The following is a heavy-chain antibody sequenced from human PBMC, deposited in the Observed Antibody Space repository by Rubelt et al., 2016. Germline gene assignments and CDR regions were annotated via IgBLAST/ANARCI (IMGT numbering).Heavy chain of an antibody. D-gene: IGHD2-2*01. Sequence: QVQLVQSGAEVKKPGSSVKVSCKASGGTFSSYAISWVRQAPGQGLEWMGGIIPIFGTANYAQKFQGRDTVTRDEPTSAAYMVMSSLRSEDTAVYYCARDFLGYCSSTSCPDVWGQGTTVTVSS. CDR2: IIPIFGTA. CDR3: ARDFLGYCSSTSCPDV. J-gene: IGHJ6*02. CDR1: GGTFSSYA. V-gene: IGHV1-69*01.